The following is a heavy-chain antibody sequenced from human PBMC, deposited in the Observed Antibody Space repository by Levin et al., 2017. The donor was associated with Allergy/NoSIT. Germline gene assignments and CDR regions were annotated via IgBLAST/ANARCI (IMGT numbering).Heavy chain of an antibody. CDR2: IDVSGGGT. Sequence: GESLKISCAASGFTFSTYSMTWVRQAPGKGLEWVSAIDVSGGGTYYADSVKGRFTIYRDNSRNTLYLQMNSLRAEDTAVYHCAKDSPVATIWGQGTLVTVSS. D-gene: IGHD5-12*01. CDR1: GFTFSTYS. CDR3: AKDSPVATI. J-gene: IGHJ4*02. V-gene: IGHV3-23*01.